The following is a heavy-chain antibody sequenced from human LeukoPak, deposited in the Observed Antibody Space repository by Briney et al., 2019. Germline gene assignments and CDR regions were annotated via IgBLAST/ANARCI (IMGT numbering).Heavy chain of an antibody. CDR2: INHSGST. D-gene: IGHD3-10*01. CDR3: ARDRRITMVRGVIRDAFDI. Sequence: SETLSLTCAVYGGSFSGYYWSWIRQAPGKGLEWIGEINHSGSTNYNPSLKSRVTISVYTSKHQFSLKLSSVTAADTAVYYCARDRRITMVRGVIRDAFDIWGQGTMVTVSS. J-gene: IGHJ3*02. CDR1: GGSFSGYY. V-gene: IGHV4-34*01.